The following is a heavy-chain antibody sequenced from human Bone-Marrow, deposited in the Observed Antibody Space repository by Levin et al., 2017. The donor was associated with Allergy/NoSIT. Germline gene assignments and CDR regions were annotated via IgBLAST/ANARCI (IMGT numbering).Heavy chain of an antibody. D-gene: IGHD5-18*01. V-gene: IGHV1-24*01. CDR1: GYTLSEVS. J-gene: IGHJ4*02. Sequence: GESLKISCKVSGYTLSEVSVHWVRQPPGKGLEWMGGSDPEDAETVYAQKFQGRVTLTADTSTNTAYMELSSLRSDDTAVYFCASDLGRGYTFGYRNYWGQGTLVTVSS. CDR3: ASDLGRGYTFGYRNY. CDR2: SDPEDAET.